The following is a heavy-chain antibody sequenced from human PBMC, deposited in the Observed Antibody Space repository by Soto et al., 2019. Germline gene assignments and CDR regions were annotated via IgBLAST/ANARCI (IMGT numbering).Heavy chain of an antibody. CDR2: IIPIFGTA. CDR1: GGTFSSYA. V-gene: IGHV1-69*13. Sequence: SVKVSCKASGGTFSSYAISWVRHAPGQGLEWMGGIIPIFGTANYAQKFQGRVTITADESTSTAYMELSSLRSEDTAVYYCASIIAVAGTREYFQHWGQGTLVTVSS. J-gene: IGHJ1*01. D-gene: IGHD6-19*01. CDR3: ASIIAVAGTREYFQH.